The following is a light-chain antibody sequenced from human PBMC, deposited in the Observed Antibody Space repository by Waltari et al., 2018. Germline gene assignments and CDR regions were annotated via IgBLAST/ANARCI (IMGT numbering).Light chain of an antibody. V-gene: IGLV1-44*01. Sequence: QSVLTQPPSASGPPGQRVTISCSGSSSNIGATVVTWYQQPPGKAPTLLIYRSDQRHSGVPDRFSGSKSGTIASLAISGLQSADEGDYYCAAWDDSLHGHWVFGGGTKVTVL. J-gene: IGLJ3*02. CDR1: SSNIGATV. CDR3: AAWDDSLHGHWV. CDR2: RSD.